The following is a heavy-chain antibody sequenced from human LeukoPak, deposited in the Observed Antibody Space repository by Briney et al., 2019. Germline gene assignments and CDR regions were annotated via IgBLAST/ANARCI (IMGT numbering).Heavy chain of an antibody. J-gene: IGHJ4*02. Sequence: GGSLRLSCTASGFTFSNYAMHWVRQAPGKGLEWVTFIQFDGSNKYYADSVKGRFTISRDNSKNTLYLQMNSLRPEDTAVYYCVKVWGPGDYIWGSYADYWGQGTLVTVSS. D-gene: IGHD3-16*01. CDR2: IQFDGSNK. CDR1: GFTFSNYA. CDR3: VKVWGPGDYIWGSYADY. V-gene: IGHV3-30*02.